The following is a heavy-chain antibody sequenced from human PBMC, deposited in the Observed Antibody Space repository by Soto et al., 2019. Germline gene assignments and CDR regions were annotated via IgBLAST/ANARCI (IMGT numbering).Heavy chain of an antibody. J-gene: IGHJ3*02. D-gene: IGHD3-22*01. V-gene: IGHV1-69*06. CDR2: IIRIFNTA. CDR1: GPPFSSYA. CDR3: ARDQGDSSGYYPPAFDI. Sequence: VSCPPTGPPFSSYAISWVRQDPGQGLELMGWIIRIFNTANYAQKFQGRVTITADNSTSTAYMELRILRSEDTAEYYCARDQGDSSGYYPPAFDIWGQGTMVTVSS.